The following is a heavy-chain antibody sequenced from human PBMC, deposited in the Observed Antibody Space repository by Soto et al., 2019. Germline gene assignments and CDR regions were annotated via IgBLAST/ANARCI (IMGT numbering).Heavy chain of an antibody. V-gene: IGHV4-34*01. Sequence: SETLSLTCAVYGGSFSGYYWSWIRQPPGKGLEWIGEINHSGSTNYNPSLKSRVTISVDTSKNQFSLKLSSVTAADTAVYYCARGPMYYDFWSGYYPKSWFDPWGQGTLVTVSS. CDR2: INHSGST. D-gene: IGHD3-3*01. CDR3: ARGPMYYDFWSGYYPKSWFDP. J-gene: IGHJ5*02. CDR1: GGSFSGYY.